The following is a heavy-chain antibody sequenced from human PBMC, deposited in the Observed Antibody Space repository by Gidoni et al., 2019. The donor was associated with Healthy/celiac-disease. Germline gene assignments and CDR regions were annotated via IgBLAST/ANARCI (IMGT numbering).Heavy chain of an antibody. J-gene: IGHJ3*02. CDR2: ISWKSGSI. CDR1: GFTFDDSA. D-gene: IGHD3-22*01. CDR3: AKDVNYGSSGYYEGGDAFDI. Sequence: EVQLVESGGGLVQHGRCLRLYCAASGFTFDDSAMHWVRQAPGKGLAGVSGISWKSGSIGSADSVKGRFTISRDNAKNSLYLQMNSLRAEDTALYYCAKDVNYGSSGYYEGGDAFDIWGQGTMVTVSS. V-gene: IGHV3-9*01.